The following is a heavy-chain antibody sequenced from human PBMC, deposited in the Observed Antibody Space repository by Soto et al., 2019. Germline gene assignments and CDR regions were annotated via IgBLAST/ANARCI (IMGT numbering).Heavy chain of an antibody. D-gene: IGHD3-3*01. J-gene: IGHJ5*02. CDR1: GGSISSGDYY. CDR2: IYYSGST. V-gene: IGHV4-31*03. Sequence: QVQLQESGPGLVKPSQTLSLTCTDSGGSISSGDYYWSWIRQHPGKGLEWIGYIYYSGSTYYNPSLKSRVTIAVDTSKNQFSLKLSSVTAADPAVYYCARWWSGSRQGFDPWGQGTLVPVSS. CDR3: ARWWSGSRQGFDP.